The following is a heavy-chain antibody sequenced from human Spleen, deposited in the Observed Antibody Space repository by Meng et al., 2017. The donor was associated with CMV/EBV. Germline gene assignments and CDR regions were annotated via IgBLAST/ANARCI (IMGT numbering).Heavy chain of an antibody. Sequence: GESLKISCVASGFTFNNYCMRWVRRQAPGKGLEWVAVISYDGTNKDYADSVQGRFTISRDNSMNTLSLQMDSLRPEDTAIYYCARDLRGGRYVGNSVGDYWGQGTLVTVSS. V-gene: IGHV3-30*03. CDR3: ARDLRGGRYVGNSVGDY. CDR1: GFTFNNYC. J-gene: IGHJ4*02. CDR2: ISYDGTNK. D-gene: IGHD4-23*01.